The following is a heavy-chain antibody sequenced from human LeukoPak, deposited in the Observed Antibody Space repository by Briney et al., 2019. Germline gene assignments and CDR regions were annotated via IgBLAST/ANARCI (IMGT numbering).Heavy chain of an antibody. CDR3: ARAAENYGGRFDS. D-gene: IGHD3-16*01. V-gene: IGHV3-30*04. Sequence: GGSLRLSCAASGFTFRSYAVHWVRQAPGQGLEWVTIISSDGSYKNYADSVKGRFTISRDNAKNSLYLQMNSLRAEDTAVYYCARAAENYGGRFDSWGQGTLVTVSS. J-gene: IGHJ4*02. CDR1: GFTFRSYA. CDR2: ISSDGSYK.